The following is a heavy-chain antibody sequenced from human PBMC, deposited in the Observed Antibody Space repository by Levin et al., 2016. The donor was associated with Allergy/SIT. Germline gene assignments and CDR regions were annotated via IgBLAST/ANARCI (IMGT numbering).Heavy chain of an antibody. Sequence: GESLKISCAASGFSFSSYTMNWVRQAPGKGLEWVASISSVGTYIYYADLLRGRFTISRDNGKNSLYLQMNSLRAEDTAVYYCASGTAVRGANLGHYFYYYMDVWGKGTTVTVSS. CDR3: ASGTAVRGANLGHYFYYYMDV. CDR1: GFSFSSYT. D-gene: IGHD1-26*01. V-gene: IGHV3-21*01. J-gene: IGHJ6*03. CDR2: ISSVGTYI.